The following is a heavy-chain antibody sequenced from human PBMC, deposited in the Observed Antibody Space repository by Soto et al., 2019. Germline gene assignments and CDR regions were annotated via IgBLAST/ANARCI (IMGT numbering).Heavy chain of an antibody. CDR1: GFTFSSYA. J-gene: IGHJ2*01. CDR2: ISYDGSNK. D-gene: IGHD5-18*01. V-gene: IGHV3-30-3*01. CDR3: ARDPLWGTAMVLWYFDL. Sequence: QVQLVESGGGVVQPGRSLRLSCAASGFTFSSYAMHWVRQAPGKGLEWVAVISYDGSNKYYADCVKGRFTISRDNSKNTLYLQMNSLRAEDTAVYYCARDPLWGTAMVLWYFDLWGRGTLVTVSS.